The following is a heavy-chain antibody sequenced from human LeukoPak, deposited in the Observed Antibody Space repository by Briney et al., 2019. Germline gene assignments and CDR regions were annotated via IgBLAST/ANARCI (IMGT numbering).Heavy chain of an antibody. J-gene: IGHJ5*02. Sequence: GGSLRLSCAASGFTFTNAWKSWLRQAPGKVLEWIGRSKSQTDGGTTDYAAHVKGRFTISRDDSKNTVYLQMNSLKAEDTAVYYCTTVTMLRRPAWGQGTLVTVCS. V-gene: IGHV3-15*01. CDR2: SKSQTDGGTT. CDR1: GFTFTNAW. D-gene: IGHD3-10*01. CDR3: TTVTMLRRPA.